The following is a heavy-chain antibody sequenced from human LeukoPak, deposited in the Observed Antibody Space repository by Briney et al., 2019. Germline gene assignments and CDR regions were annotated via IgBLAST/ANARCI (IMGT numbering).Heavy chain of an antibody. CDR3: ARGRVEVVVVTAIYYYYYYMDV. Sequence: SETLSLTCTDPVGSIRSSNWCCIWDPAGKGLGWICRLYTRGGTNYNPSLKSRVTMSVDTSKNQFSLKLSSVTAADTAVYYCARGRVEVVVVTAIYYYYYYMDVWGKGTTVTISS. J-gene: IGHJ6*03. D-gene: IGHD2-21*02. CDR1: VGSIRSSN. CDR2: LYTRGGT. V-gene: IGHV4-4*07.